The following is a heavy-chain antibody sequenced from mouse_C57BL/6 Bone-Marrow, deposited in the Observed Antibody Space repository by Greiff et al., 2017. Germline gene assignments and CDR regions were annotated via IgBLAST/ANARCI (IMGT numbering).Heavy chain of an antibody. CDR2: IYPSDSET. D-gene: IGHD1-1*01. CDR3: ARRRDYYGSSYAGYAMDY. J-gene: IGHJ4*01. V-gene: IGHV1-61*01. CDR1: GYTFTSYW. Sequence: QVQLQQPGAELVRPGSSVKLSCKASGYTFTSYWMDWVKQRPGQGLEWIGNIYPSDSETHYNQKFKDKATLTVDKSSSTAYMQLSSLTSEDSAVYDCARRRDYYGSSYAGYAMDYWGQGTSVTVSS.